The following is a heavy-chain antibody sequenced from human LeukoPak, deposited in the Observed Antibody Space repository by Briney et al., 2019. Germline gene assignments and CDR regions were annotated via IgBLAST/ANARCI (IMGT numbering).Heavy chain of an antibody. CDR2: IIPIFGTA. D-gene: IGHD4-17*01. J-gene: IGHJ4*02. V-gene: IGHV1-69*06. CDR1: GGTFSGYA. CDR3: ARAATTVIDYYFDY. Sequence: ASVKVSCKASGGTFSGYAISWVRQAPGQGLEWMGGIIPIFGTANYAQKFQGRVTIIADKSTSTAYMELSSLRSEDTAVYYCARAATTVIDYYFDYWGQGTLVTVSS.